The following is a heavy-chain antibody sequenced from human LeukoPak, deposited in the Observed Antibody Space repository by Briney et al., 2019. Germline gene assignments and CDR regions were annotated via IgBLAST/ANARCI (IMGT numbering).Heavy chain of an antibody. CDR1: GFTFSNYA. V-gene: IGHV3-23*01. D-gene: IGHD3-9*01. CDR2: VSGRDTST. CDR3: AKWGDYDVLTGYYDSDY. J-gene: IGHJ4*02. Sequence: GGSLRLSCAASGFTFSNYAMSWVRQAPGKGLDWVSAVSGRDTSTYYTDSVKGRFTISRDNSKNTLYLQMSSLSAEDTAIYYCAKWGDYDVLTGYYDSDYWGQGTLVTVSS.